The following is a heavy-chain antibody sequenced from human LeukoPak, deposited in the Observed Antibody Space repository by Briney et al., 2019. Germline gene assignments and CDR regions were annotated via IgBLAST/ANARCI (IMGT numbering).Heavy chain of an antibody. CDR2: IYPGDSDT. J-gene: IGHJ3*02. Sequence: GESLKISCKGSGYSFTSYWIGWVRQMPGKGLEWMGIIYPGDSDTRYGPSFQDQVTISADKSISTAYLQWSSLKASDTAMYYCARSTLYCSGGSCYPYDAFDIWGQGTMVTVSS. V-gene: IGHV5-51*01. CDR3: ARSTLYCSGGSCYPYDAFDI. D-gene: IGHD2-15*01. CDR1: GYSFTSYW.